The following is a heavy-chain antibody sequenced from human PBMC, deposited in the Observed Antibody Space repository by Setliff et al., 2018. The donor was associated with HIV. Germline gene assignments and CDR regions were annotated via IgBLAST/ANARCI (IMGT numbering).Heavy chain of an antibody. CDR1: ADTFTNCL. CDR3: ARGELDLDY. V-gene: IGHV7-4-1*02. CDR2: INTHTGNP. Sequence: ASVKVSCKASADTFTNCLINWVRQAPGQGLEWVGWINTHTGNPTYAQGFTGRFVFSLDTSVSTAYLQISSLKAEDTAVYYCARGELDLDYWGQGTLVTVSS. J-gene: IGHJ4*02. D-gene: IGHD1-1*01.